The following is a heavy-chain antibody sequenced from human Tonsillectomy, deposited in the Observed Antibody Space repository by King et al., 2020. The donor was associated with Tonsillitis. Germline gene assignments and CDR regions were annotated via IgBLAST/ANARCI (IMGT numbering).Heavy chain of an antibody. CDR2: IWYDGSNK. CDR1: GFTFSSYG. CDR3: ARVTEFCSSGSRPRDGVCYMDV. J-gene: IGHJ6*03. V-gene: IGHV3-33*08. Sequence: QLVQSGGGVVQPGRSLRLSCAASGFTFSSYGMHWVRQAPGKGLEWVAVIWYDGSNKYYADSVKGRFTISRDNPKNTLYLQMNSLRDEDTAVYYCARVTEFCSSGSRPRDGVCYMDVWGKGTTVTVSS. D-gene: IGHD2-2*01.